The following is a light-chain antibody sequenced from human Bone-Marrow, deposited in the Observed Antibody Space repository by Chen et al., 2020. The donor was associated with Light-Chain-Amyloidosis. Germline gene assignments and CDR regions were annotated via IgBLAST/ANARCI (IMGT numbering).Light chain of an antibody. CDR1: QSVLYSSNNKNF. Sequence: DIVMTQSPDSLAVSLGERATINCKASQSVLYSSNNKNFLAWYQQKAGQPPKLLIYWASTRESGIPDRFSGSGSGTDFTLTISSLQAEDVAFYYGQQYFGSLFSFGQGTRLEIK. CDR3: QQYFGSLFS. V-gene: IGKV4-1*01. J-gene: IGKJ5*01. CDR2: WAS.